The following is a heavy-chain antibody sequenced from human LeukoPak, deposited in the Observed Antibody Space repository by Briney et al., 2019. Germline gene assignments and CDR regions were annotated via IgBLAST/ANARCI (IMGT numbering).Heavy chain of an antibody. Sequence: PGGSLRLSCAASGFTFSSYDMHWVRQATGKGLEWVSAIGTAGDTYYPGSVKGRFTISRENAKNSLYPQMNSLKTEDTAVYYCTRPRGPFYNGFDPWGQGTLVTVAS. J-gene: IGHJ5*02. CDR1: GFTFSSYD. CDR3: TRPRGPFYNGFDP. CDR2: IGTAGDT. D-gene: IGHD2/OR15-2a*01. V-gene: IGHV3-13*01.